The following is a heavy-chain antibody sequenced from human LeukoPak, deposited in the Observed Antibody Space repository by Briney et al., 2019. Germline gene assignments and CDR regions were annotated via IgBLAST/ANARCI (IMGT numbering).Heavy chain of an antibody. V-gene: IGHV3-7*03. D-gene: IGHD2-2*01. CDR1: GFSFSSYW. Sequence: GGSLRLSCAASGFSFSSYWMSWVRQVPGKRLEWVADIKQDGSEELYVDSVKGRFTISRDNAKKSLYLQMNSLRAEDTAVYYCARAPRYCSSTSCYGGYYYYYGVDVWGQGTTVTVSS. CDR2: IKQDGSEE. CDR3: ARAPRYCSSTSCYGGYYYYYGVDV. J-gene: IGHJ6*02.